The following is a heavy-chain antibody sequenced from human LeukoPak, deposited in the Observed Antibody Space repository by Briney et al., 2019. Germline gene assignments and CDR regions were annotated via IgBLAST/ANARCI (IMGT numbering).Heavy chain of an antibody. CDR2: ISGSGGST. Sequence: GGSLRLSCAASGFTFSSYAMSWVRQAPGKGLEWVSAISGSGGSTYYADSVKGRFTISRDNSKNTLYLQMNSLRAEDTAVYYCAKDRLTIFGVVINDAFDIWGQGTMVTVSS. V-gene: IGHV3-23*01. CDR1: GFTFSSYA. CDR3: AKDRLTIFGVVINDAFDI. D-gene: IGHD3-3*01. J-gene: IGHJ3*02.